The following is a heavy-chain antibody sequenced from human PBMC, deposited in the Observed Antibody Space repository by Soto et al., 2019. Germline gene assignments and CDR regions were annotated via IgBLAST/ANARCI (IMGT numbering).Heavy chain of an antibody. CDR3: ARGRRLWDY. Sequence: QVQLQESGPGLVKPSQTLSLTCTVSGGSISSGDYYWSWIRQPPGKGLEWIGYIYYSGSTYYNPSPKSRVNLSVDTSKIQFSLKLSSVTAANTGVYYCARGRRLWDYWGQGTLVTVSS. D-gene: IGHD2-21*01. CDR1: GGSISSGDYY. J-gene: IGHJ4*02. V-gene: IGHV4-30-4*01. CDR2: IYYSGST.